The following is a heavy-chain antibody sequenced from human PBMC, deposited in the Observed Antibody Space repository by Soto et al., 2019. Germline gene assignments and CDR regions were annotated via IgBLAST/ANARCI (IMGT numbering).Heavy chain of an antibody. CDR2: ISSSSSTI. D-gene: IGHD3-10*01. CDR3: ARDPLWFGELLLDY. V-gene: IGHV3-48*01. Sequence: EVQLVESGGGLVQPGGSLRLSCAASGFTFSSYSMNWVRQAPGKGLEWVSYISSSSSTIYYADSVKGRFIISRDNAKNSLYLQMNSLRAEDTAVYYCARDPLWFGELLLDYWGQGTLVTVSS. CDR1: GFTFSSYS. J-gene: IGHJ4*02.